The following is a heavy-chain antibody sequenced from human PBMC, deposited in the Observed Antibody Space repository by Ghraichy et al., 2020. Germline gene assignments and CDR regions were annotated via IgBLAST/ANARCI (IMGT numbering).Heavy chain of an antibody. CDR2: VYYSGST. Sequence: GSLRLSCIVSDGSISTYYWTWIRQSPGKGLEWIGFVYYSGSTNYNPSLKSRVTISLDTSKNQFSLRLSSVTAADTAVYYCARATGGDCSGGSCFSFDNWGQGTLVTVSS. V-gene: IGHV4-59*01. D-gene: IGHD2-15*01. CDR1: DGSISTYY. CDR3: ARATGGDCSGGSCFSFDN. J-gene: IGHJ4*02.